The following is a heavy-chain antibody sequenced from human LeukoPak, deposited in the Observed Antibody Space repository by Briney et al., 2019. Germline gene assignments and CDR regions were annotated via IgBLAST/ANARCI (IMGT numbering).Heavy chain of an antibody. Sequence: SETLSLTCTVSGGSISSYYWSWIRQPPGKGLEWIGYIYTSGSTNYNPSLKSRVTISVDTSKNQFSLKLSSVTAADTAVYYCARQKNSGSYYSFDYWGQGTLVTVSS. V-gene: IGHV4-4*09. J-gene: IGHJ4*02. CDR1: GGSISSYY. D-gene: IGHD1-26*01. CDR3: ARQKNSGSYYSFDY. CDR2: IYTSGST.